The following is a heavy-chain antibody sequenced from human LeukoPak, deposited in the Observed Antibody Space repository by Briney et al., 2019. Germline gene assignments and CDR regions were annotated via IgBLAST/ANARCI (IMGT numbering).Heavy chain of an antibody. CDR2: INPNSGGT. J-gene: IGHJ4*02. D-gene: IGHD1-26*01. V-gene: IGHV1-2*02. Sequence: WMGWINPNSGGTNYAQKFQGRVTMTRDTSISTAYMELSRLRSDDTAVYYCARTGGGSYYDYWGQGTLVTVSS. CDR3: ARTGGGSYYDY.